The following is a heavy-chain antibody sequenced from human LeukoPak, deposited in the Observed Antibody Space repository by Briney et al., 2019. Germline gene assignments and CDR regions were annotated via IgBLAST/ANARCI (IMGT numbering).Heavy chain of an antibody. J-gene: IGHJ4*02. V-gene: IGHV3-30*01. Sequence: GGSLRLSCAASGFTFSSYAMHWVRQAPGKGLEWVAVISYDGSNKYYADSVKGRFTISRDNSKNTLYLQMNSLRAKDTAVYYCARVTGAYVVVPAAIDYWGQGTLVTVSS. CDR1: GFTFSSYA. CDR3: ARVTGAYVVVPAAIDY. D-gene: IGHD2-2*01. CDR2: ISYDGSNK.